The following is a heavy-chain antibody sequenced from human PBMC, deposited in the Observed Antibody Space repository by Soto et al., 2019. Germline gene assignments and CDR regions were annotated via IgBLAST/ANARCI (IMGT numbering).Heavy chain of an antibody. CDR2: ISWNSGSI. J-gene: IGHJ5*02. CDR1: GFTFDDYA. Sequence: EVQLVESGGGLVQPGRSLRLSCAASGFTFDDYAMHWVRQAPGKGLEWVSGISWNSGSIGYADSVKGRFTISRDNAKNSLYLQMNSLSAEDTALYYCAKGHGSSWYGNWFDPWGQGTLVTVSS. V-gene: IGHV3-9*01. D-gene: IGHD6-13*01. CDR3: AKGHGSSWYGNWFDP.